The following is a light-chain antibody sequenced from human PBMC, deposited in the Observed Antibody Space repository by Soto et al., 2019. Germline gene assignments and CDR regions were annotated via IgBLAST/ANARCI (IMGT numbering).Light chain of an antibody. V-gene: IGKV3-11*01. J-gene: IGKJ5*01. CDR3: QRRCDWPIT. Sequence: EIVLTQSPDTLSLSPGERATLFCRASQSISNQLAWYQQKPGQAPRLLICGASNRATGIPTRFSGSGSGTDFTLTISSLQPEDFAVYYCQRRCDWPITVGRGTRLEI. CDR2: GAS. CDR1: QSISNQ.